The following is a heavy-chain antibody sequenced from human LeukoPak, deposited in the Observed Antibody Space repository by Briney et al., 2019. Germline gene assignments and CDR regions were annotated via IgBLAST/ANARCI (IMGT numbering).Heavy chain of an antibody. CDR1: GGSISSYY. Sequence: PSETLSLTCTVSGGSISSYYWSWIRQPPGKGLEWIGYIYYSGSTNYNPSLKSRVTISVDTSKNQFSLKLSSVTAADTAVYYCASYTAGTVRALDAFDIWGQGTMVTVSS. D-gene: IGHD6-13*01. J-gene: IGHJ3*02. CDR3: ASYTAGTVRALDAFDI. CDR2: IYYSGST. V-gene: IGHV4-59*08.